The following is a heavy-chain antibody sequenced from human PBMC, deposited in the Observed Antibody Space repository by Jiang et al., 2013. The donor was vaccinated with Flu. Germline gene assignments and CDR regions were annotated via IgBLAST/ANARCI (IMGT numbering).Heavy chain of an antibody. J-gene: IGHJ6*02. CDR1: GYTFTDYY. Sequence: GAEVKKPGASVKVSCKASGYTFTDYYIHWVRQAPGQGLEWMGIINTSGGRTTYAQKFQGRVTMTRDTSTSTVYMELSSLRSEDTATYFCARDPPGVKFPPGSRSPEVYGMDVWGPGTTVTVSS. V-gene: IGHV1-46*03. CDR2: INTSGGRT. D-gene: IGHD3-10*01. CDR3: ARDPPGVKFPPGSRSPEVYGMDV.